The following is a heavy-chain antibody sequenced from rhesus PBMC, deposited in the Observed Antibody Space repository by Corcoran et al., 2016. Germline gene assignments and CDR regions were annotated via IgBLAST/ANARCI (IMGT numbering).Heavy chain of an antibody. CDR2: IYGSSTNT. V-gene: IGHV4S10*01. CDR3: ASRSDYSGTPFDN. CDR1: GGSISDSYR. Sequence: QVQLQESGPGVVKPSETLSLTCAVSGGSISDSYRWSWIRQPPGKGLEWIGFIYGSSTNTNTKPPLRSRVTISKETSKSQFSLKLSSVTAADTAVDYCASRSDYSGTPFDNWGQGVLVTVSS. J-gene: IGHJ4*01. D-gene: IGHD3-16*01.